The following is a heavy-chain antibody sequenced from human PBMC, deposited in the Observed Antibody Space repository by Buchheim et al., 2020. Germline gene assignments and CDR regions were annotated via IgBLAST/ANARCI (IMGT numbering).Heavy chain of an antibody. Sequence: QVQLVQSGAEVKKPGASVKVSCKASGYRFTESALNWIRQAPGQGLEWMGYINTYTGDPTYAQGFTGRFVFSLDTSVNTAYLQINNLRVEDTSVYYCAKDFQDRMDVWGQGTT. CDR2: INTYTGDP. CDR3: AKDFQDRMDV. J-gene: IGHJ6*02. V-gene: IGHV7-4-1*02. CDR1: GYRFTESA. D-gene: IGHD3-22*01.